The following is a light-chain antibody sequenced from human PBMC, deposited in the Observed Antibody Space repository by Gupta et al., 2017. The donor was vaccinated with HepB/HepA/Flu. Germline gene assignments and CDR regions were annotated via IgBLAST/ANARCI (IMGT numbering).Light chain of an antibody. Sequence: QSALTQPASVSGSPGQSITISCTGTNSDIGGYNYVSWYQQHPGKAPKLIIYSVSDRPSGVSNRFSGSKSGNTASLTISGLQAEDEADYYCTSYTSSITYGFGTGTRVTVL. CDR1: NSDIGGYNY. J-gene: IGLJ1*01. CDR3: TSYTSSITYG. CDR2: SVS. V-gene: IGLV2-14*03.